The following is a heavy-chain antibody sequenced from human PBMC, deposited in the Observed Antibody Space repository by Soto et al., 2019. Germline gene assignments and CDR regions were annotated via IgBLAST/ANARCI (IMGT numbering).Heavy chain of an antibody. J-gene: IGHJ4*02. V-gene: IGHV2-5*02. Sequence: QITLKESGPTLVKPTQTLTLTCTFSGFALSSSDVGVGWIRQPPGKALEWLALIYWDDDNRYSPSLKIRITITKDTSKPQVVLIMTNVDPMGTATYFCAHSKYSRSAFDFWGQGTLVTVSS. CDR1: GFALSSSDVG. CDR2: IYWDDDN. CDR3: AHSKYSRSAFDF. D-gene: IGHD6-6*01.